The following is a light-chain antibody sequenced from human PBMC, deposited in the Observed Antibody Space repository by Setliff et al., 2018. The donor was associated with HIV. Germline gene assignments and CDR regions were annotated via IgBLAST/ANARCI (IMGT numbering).Light chain of an antibody. J-gene: IGLJ1*01. CDR1: SSDVGSYNR. Sequence: SVLAQPPSVSGSPGQSVTISCTGTSSDVGSYNRVAWYQQTPGTAPKLMIYEVSNRPSGVPDRFSGSKSGNTASLTIPGLQAEDEADYYCSSYASTSYARSSIYVFGTGTKVTVL. CDR3: SSYASTSYARSSIYV. CDR2: EVS. V-gene: IGLV2-18*02.